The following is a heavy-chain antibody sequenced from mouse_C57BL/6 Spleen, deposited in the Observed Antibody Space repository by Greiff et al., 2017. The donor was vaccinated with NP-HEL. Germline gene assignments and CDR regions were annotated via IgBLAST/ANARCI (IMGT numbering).Heavy chain of an antibody. CDR2: INPSTGGT. CDR3: VRRDFDY. J-gene: IGHJ2*01. Sequence: EVQLQQSGPELVKPGASVKISCKASGYSFTGYYMNWVKQSPEKSLEWIGEINPSTGGTTYNQKFKAKATLTVDKSSSTAYMQLKSLTSEDSAVYYCVRRDFDYWGKGTTLTVSS. CDR1: GYSFTGYY. V-gene: IGHV1-42*01.